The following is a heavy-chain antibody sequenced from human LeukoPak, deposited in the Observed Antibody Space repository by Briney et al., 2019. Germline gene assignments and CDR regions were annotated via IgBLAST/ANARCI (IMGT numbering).Heavy chain of an antibody. D-gene: IGHD3-22*01. Sequence: ASVKVSCKASGYTFTSYGISWVRQAPGQGLEWMGWTSAYNGNTNYAQKLQGRVTMTTDTSTSTAYMELRSLRSDDTAVYYCARSPATYYYDSSGYLYYFDYWGQGTLVTVSS. CDR1: GYTFTSYG. J-gene: IGHJ4*02. CDR2: TSAYNGNT. CDR3: ARSPATYYYDSSGYLYYFDY. V-gene: IGHV1-18*01.